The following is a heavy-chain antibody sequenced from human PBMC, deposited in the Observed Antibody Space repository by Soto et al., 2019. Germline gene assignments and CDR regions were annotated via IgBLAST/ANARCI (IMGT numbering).Heavy chain of an antibody. D-gene: IGHD6-19*01. CDR2: IWYDGSNK. CDR3: ARDGLRQWLLDY. CDR1: GFTFSSYG. Sequence: GGSLRLSCAASGFTFSSYGMHWVRQAQGKGLEWVAVIWYDGSNKYYADSVKGRFTISRDNSKNTLYLQMNSLRAEDTAVYYCARDGLRQWLLDYWGQGTLVTVSS. V-gene: IGHV3-33*01. J-gene: IGHJ4*02.